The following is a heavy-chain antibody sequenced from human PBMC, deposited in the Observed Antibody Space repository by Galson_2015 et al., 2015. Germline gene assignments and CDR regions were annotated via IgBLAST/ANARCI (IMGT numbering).Heavy chain of an antibody. Sequence: LSLTCAVSGGSISSSNWWSWVRQPPGKGLEWIGEIYHSGSTNYNPSLKSRVTISVDKSKNQFSLKLSSVTAADTAVYYCARSTPYYDILTGLPRGYMDVWGKGTTVTVSS. D-gene: IGHD3-9*01. CDR2: IYHSGST. CDR3: ARSTPYYDILTGLPRGYMDV. J-gene: IGHJ6*03. V-gene: IGHV4-4*02. CDR1: GGSISSSNW.